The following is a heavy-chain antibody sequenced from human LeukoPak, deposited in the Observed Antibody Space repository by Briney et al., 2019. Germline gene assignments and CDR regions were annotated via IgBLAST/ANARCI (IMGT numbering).Heavy chain of an antibody. D-gene: IGHD1-26*01. CDR1: GYSISSGYY. CDR2: IYHSGST. J-gene: IGHJ4*02. V-gene: IGHV4-38-2*02. Sequence: SETLSLTCSVSGYSISSGYYWGWIRQPPGKGLEWIGSIYHSGSTHNHPSLKGRVTISVDTSKNQFSLKLSSATAADTAVYYCARAGGATTSFDYWGQGTLVTVSS. CDR3: ARAGGATTSFDY.